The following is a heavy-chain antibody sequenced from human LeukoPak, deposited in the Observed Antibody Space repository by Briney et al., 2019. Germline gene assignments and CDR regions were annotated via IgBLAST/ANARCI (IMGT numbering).Heavy chain of an antibody. CDR3: AREILNGFDI. V-gene: IGHV6-1*01. D-gene: IGHD2-15*01. J-gene: IGHJ3*02. CDR1: GDSVSSNNVA. Sequence: SQTLSLTCAISGDSVSSNNVAWNWIRQSPSRGLEWLGRTYYASNWFHDYAPSVKSRMIINADTSKNHFSLQLNSVTPEDTALYYCAREILNGFDIWGQGTMVVVSS. CDR2: TYYASNWFH.